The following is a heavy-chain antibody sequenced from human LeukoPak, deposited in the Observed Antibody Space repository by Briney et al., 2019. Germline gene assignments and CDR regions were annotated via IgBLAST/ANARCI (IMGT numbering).Heavy chain of an antibody. V-gene: IGHV4-34*01. CDR1: GGSFRGYY. CDR3: ARQPREYGGNCRFDY. CDR2: IYYSGST. J-gene: IGHJ4*02. Sequence: SETLSLTCAVYGGSFRGYYWSWIRQPPGKGLEWIGSIYYSGSTYYNPSLKSRVTISVDTSKNQFSLKLSSVTAADTAVYYCARQPREYGGNCRFDYWGQGTLVTVSS. D-gene: IGHD2-15*01.